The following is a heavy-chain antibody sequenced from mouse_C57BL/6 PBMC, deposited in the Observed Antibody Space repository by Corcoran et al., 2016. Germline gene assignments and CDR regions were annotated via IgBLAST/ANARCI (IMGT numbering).Heavy chain of an antibody. V-gene: IGHV1-19*01. CDR2: INPYNGGT. J-gene: IGHJ3*01. CDR1: GYTFTDYY. D-gene: IGHD1-1*01. Sequence: EVQLQQSGPVLVKPGASVKMSCKASGYTFTDYYMNWVKQSHGKSLEWLGVINPYNGGTSYNQKFKGKATLTVAKSYSTAYMELNSLTSEDSAVYYCARSHYYGSSYGFAYWGQATLVTVSA. CDR3: ARSHYYGSSYGFAY.